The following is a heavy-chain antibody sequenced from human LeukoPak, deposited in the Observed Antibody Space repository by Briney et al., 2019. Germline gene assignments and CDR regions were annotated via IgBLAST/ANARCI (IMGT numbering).Heavy chain of an antibody. D-gene: IGHD6-13*01. V-gene: IGHV3-30*18. CDR2: ISYDGSSK. CDR1: GFTYSSYG. J-gene: IGHJ4*01. CDR3: AKSDASNWYGVDY. Sequence: GRSLRLSCAASGFTYSSYGMHWVRQAPGKGLEWVAVISYDGSSKYYADSVMGRFSISRDNSKNTLYLQMSSLRAEDTAVYYRAKSDASNWYGVDYWGQGTLVTVSS.